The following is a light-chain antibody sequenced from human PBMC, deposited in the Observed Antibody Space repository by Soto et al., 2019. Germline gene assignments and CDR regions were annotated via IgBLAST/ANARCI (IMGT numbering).Light chain of an antibody. J-gene: IGLJ3*02. Sequence: QLVLTQSPSASASLGASVKLTCTLSSGHSSYAIAWHQQQPEKGPRYLMKLNSDGSHSKGDGIPDRFSGSSSGAERYLIISSLQSEDEADYYCQTWGTGIHWVFGGGTKLTVL. CDR1: SGHSSYA. CDR3: QTWGTGIHWV. V-gene: IGLV4-69*01. CDR2: LNSDGSH.